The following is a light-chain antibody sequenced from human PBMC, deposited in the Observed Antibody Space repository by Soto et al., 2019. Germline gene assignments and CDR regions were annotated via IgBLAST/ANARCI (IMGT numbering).Light chain of an antibody. Sequence: EIVLTQSPGTLSLSPGERATLSCRASQSVSRCYLAWYQQKPGQAPSLLIYGASSRATGIPDRFSGSGSGTDFTLTISRLEPEDSALYYCQQYGSSPTFGQGTKVEIK. CDR1: QSVSRCY. CDR2: GAS. CDR3: QQYGSSPT. V-gene: IGKV3-20*01. J-gene: IGKJ1*01.